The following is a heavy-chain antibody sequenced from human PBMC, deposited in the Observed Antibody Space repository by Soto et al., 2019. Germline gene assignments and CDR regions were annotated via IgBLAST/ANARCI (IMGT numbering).Heavy chain of an antibody. CDR2: ISYDGSNK. V-gene: IGHV3-30*03. CDR3: ETSTVTTLHYGMDV. Sequence: QVQLVESGGGVVQPGRSLRLSCAASGFTFSSYGMHWVRQAPGKGLEWVAVISYDGSNKYYADSVKGRFTISRDNSKNTLYLQMNSLRAEDTAVYYCETSTVTTLHYGMDVWGQGTTVTVSS. J-gene: IGHJ6*02. D-gene: IGHD4-17*01. CDR1: GFTFSSYG.